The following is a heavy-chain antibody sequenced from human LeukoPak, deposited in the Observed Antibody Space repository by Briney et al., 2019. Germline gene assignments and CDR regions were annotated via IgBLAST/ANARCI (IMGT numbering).Heavy chain of an antibody. CDR2: IYYSGST. CDR3: AKLMLNNWSDP. D-gene: IGHD2-8*01. CDR1: GGSIRRGDYY. J-gene: IGHJ5*02. V-gene: IGHV4-30-4*01. Sequence: SETLSLTCTVSGGSIRRGDYYWSWIRQPPGKGLEWIGHIYYSGSTYYNPSLKSRLTISVDTSKNQFSLKLNSVTAADTAVYYCAKLMLNNWSDPWGQGTLVTVSS.